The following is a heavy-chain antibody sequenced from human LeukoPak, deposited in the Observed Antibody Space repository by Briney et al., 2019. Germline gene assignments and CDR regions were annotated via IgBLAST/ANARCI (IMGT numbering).Heavy chain of an antibody. Sequence: SETLSLTCAVSGGSISSSHWWNWVRQPPGKGLEWIGEIYHSGSTNYNPSLKSRVTISVDKSMNQFSLKVSSVTAADTAVYYCAAKGGSYRSFDYWGQGTLVTVSS. CDR3: AAKGGSYRSFDY. V-gene: IGHV4-4*02. D-gene: IGHD1-26*01. J-gene: IGHJ4*02. CDR1: GGSISSSHW. CDR2: IYHSGST.